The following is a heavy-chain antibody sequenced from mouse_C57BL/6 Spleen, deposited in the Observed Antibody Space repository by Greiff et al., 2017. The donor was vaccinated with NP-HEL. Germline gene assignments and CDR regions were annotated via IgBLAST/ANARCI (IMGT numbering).Heavy chain of an antibody. CDR2: IYPGSGNT. CDR1: GYSFTSYY. J-gene: IGHJ1*03. V-gene: IGHV1-66*01. D-gene: IGHD4-1*01. Sequence: QVQLQQSGPELVKPGASVKISCKASGYSFTSYYIHWVKQRPGQGLEWIGWIYPGSGNTKYNEKFKGKATLTADTSSSTAYMQLSSLTSEDSAVYYGATNWDWYFDVWGTGTTVTVSS. CDR3: ATNWDWYFDV.